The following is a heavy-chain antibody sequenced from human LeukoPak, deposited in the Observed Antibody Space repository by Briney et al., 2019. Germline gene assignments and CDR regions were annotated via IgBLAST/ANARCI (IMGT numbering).Heavy chain of an antibody. CDR2: IYTSGST. CDR1: GGSISSGSYY. D-gene: IGHD4-17*01. V-gene: IGHV4-61*02. J-gene: IGHJ4*02. CDR3: ARRNGDYAFDY. Sequence: SETLSLTCTVSGGSISSGSYYWSWIRQPAGKGLEWIGRIYTSGSTNYNPSLKSRVTISVDTSKNQFSLKLSSVTAADTAVYYCARRNGDYAFDYWGQGTLVTVSS.